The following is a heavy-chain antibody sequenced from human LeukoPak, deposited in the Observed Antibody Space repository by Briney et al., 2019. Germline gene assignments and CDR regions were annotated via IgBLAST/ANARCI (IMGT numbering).Heavy chain of an antibody. CDR1: GFTFSSYS. Sequence: GGSLGLSCAASGFTFSSYSMNWVRQAPGKGLEWVSSISSSSSYIYYADSVKGRFTISRDNAKNSLYLQMNSLRAEDTAVYYCARDHRFKFGELDYYYDMDVWGQGTTVTVSS. CDR2: ISSSSSYI. D-gene: IGHD3-10*01. V-gene: IGHV3-21*01. CDR3: ARDHRFKFGELDYYYDMDV. J-gene: IGHJ6*02.